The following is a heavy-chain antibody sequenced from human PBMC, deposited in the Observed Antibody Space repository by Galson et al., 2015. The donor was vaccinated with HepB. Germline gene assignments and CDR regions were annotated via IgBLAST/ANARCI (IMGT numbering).Heavy chain of an antibody. CDR3: ARHFRSPYYYDSSGPFDM. V-gene: IGHV5-51*01. CDR1: GYSFTSYW. Sequence: QSGAEVKKPGESLKISCKGSGYSFTSYWIGWVRQMPGKGLEWMGIIYPGDSDTRYSPSFQGQVTISADKSISTAYLQWSSLKASDTAMYYCARHFRSPYYYDSSGPFDMWGQGTMVTVSS. J-gene: IGHJ3*02. D-gene: IGHD3-22*01. CDR2: IYPGDSDT.